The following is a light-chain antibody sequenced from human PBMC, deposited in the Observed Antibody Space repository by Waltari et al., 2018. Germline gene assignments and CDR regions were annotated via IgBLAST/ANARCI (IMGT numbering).Light chain of an antibody. CDR1: NLEDKY. Sequence: SYELTQPPSVSVSPGQTATITCSGDNLEDKYVCWYQQRPGQSPLLVIFQDFKRPSGIPERFSGSNSEQTATLTISGTQAIDEADYYCQALDSSRNAVIFGGGTKLTVL. CDR2: QDF. V-gene: IGLV3-1*01. CDR3: QALDSSRNAVI. J-gene: IGLJ2*01.